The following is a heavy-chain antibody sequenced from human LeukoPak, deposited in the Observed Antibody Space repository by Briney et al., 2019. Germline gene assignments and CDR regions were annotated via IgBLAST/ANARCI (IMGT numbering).Heavy chain of an antibody. CDR1: GFTFDDYA. CDR3: ARGGYSYGLPDYYFDY. CDR2: ISWNSGSI. V-gene: IGHV3-9*01. Sequence: GGSLRLSCAASGFTFDDYAMHWVRQGPGKGLEWVSGISWNSGSIGCADSVKGRFTISRDNSKNTLYLQMGSLRAEDTAVYYCARGGYSYGLPDYYFDYWGQGTLVTVSS. D-gene: IGHD5-18*01. J-gene: IGHJ4*02.